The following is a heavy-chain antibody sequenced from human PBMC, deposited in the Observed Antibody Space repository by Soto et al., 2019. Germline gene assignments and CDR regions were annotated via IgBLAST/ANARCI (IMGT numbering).Heavy chain of an antibody. CDR2: TRADNGDV. CDR1: GYTFTMYG. Sequence: QAHLVQSGGEVKKPGASVKVSCKASGYTFTMYGLSWVRQAPGQGPEWMGWTRADNGDVRYAEQFRCRLTSTPATSTNTAYMELRSLRSDDTAVYYWARADRSVYSWAISSWWRGTLVTVSS. D-gene: IGHD2-21*01. J-gene: IGHJ5*02. CDR3: ARADRSVYSWAISS. V-gene: IGHV1-18*04.